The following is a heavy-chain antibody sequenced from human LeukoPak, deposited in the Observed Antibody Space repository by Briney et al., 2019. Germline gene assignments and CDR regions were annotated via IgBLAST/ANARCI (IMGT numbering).Heavy chain of an antibody. CDR1: GGSISSYY. Sequence: SETLSLTCTVSGGSISSYYWSWIRQPPGKGLEWIGYIYYSGSTNYNPSLKSRVTISVDTSKNQFSLKLSSVTAADTAVYYCAGSPYYYMDVWGKGPRSPSP. V-gene: IGHV4-59*01. J-gene: IGHJ6*03. CDR2: IYYSGST. CDR3: AGSPYYYMDV.